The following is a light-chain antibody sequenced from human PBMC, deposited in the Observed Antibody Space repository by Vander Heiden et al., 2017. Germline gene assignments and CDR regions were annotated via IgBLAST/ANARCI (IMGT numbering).Light chain of an antibody. Sequence: DIVMTKSPDSLPVSLGERATINCKSSQSVLYSSNNKNHLAWYQQKPGQPPKLLIYWASTRESGVPDRFSGSGSGTEFTLTISSLQAEDVAVYDCQQYYSTPYTFGQGTRLEIK. V-gene: IGKV4-1*01. J-gene: IGKJ2*01. CDR2: WAS. CDR1: QSVLYSSNNKNH. CDR3: QQYYSTPYT.